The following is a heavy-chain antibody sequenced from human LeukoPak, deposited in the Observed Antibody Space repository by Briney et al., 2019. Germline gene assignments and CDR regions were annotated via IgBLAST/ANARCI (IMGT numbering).Heavy chain of an antibody. J-gene: IGHJ4*02. D-gene: IGHD3-9*01. V-gene: IGHV3-21*06. CDR2: ISSSGIYI. Sequence: GGPLRLSCAASGFTFSSSSMNWLRQAPGKGLEWVSSISSSGIYIYYVDSVKGRFTISRDNTKNSLSLLMHNLRPEDTAVYYCARDQFDLLTGTTKTFDYWGQGTLVTVSS. CDR1: GFTFSSSS. CDR3: ARDQFDLLTGTTKTFDY.